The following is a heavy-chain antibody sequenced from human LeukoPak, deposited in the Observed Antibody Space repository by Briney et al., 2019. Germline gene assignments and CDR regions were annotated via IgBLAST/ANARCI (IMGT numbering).Heavy chain of an antibody. CDR3: VKEMGFCSGGSCYRWFDS. CDR2: ISTSSITK. V-gene: IGHV3-48*01. CDR1: GFTFSTYS. J-gene: IGHJ5*01. Sequence: PGGSLRLSCAASGFTFSTYSMSWVRQAPGKGPEWLSYISTSSITKYYADSVKGRFTISRDDAENSLSLQMNSLRADDTAVYYCVKEMGFCSGGSCYRWFDSWGQGTLVTVSS. D-gene: IGHD2-15*01.